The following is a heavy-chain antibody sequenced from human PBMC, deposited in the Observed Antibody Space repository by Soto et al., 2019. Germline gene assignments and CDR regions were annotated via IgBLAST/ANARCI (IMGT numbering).Heavy chain of an antibody. Sequence: EVQLVESGGGLIQPGGSLRLSCAASGFTVSRNYMNWVRQAPGKGLAWVSVIYSDDSTYYADSVKGRFTISRDISKNTLYLQMNSLRAEDTAVYYCVTGSIQPPVYWGQGTLVTVSS. J-gene: IGHJ4*02. D-gene: IGHD5-18*01. CDR1: GFTVSRNY. V-gene: IGHV3-53*01. CDR2: IYSDDST. CDR3: VTGSIQPPVY.